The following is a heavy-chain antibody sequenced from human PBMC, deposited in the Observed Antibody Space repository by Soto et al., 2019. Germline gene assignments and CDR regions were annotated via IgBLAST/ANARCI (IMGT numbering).Heavy chain of an antibody. CDR1: GGTFGNSA. D-gene: IGHD1-1*01. CDR2: IIPSFPTP. J-gene: IGHJ6*02. CDR3: ARDKDRQQLGGNYYYGIVV. V-gene: IGHV1-69*14. Sequence: QDQLVQYGAEVKKPGSSVTVSCKASGGTFGNSAISWVRQAPGQGLEWMGGIIPSFPTPDYAQKFQGRDTITADKSTTTAYMELTSLRSEDTAVYYCARDKDRQQLGGNYYYGIVVWGQGTTVTVSS.